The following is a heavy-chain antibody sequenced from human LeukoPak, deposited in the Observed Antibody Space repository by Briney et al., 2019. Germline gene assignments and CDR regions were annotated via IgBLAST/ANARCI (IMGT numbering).Heavy chain of an antibody. J-gene: IGHJ4*02. V-gene: IGHV1-69*01. CDR1: GGTFSSYA. CDR2: LIPIFGTA. D-gene: IGHD6-13*01. CDR3: AHGEGDSSSWSYYFDY. Sequence: GASVKVSCKASGGTFSSYAISWVRQAPGQGLEWMGGLIPIFGTANYAQKFQGRVTITAEESTSTAYMELSSLRSEDTAVYYCAHGEGDSSSWSYYFDYWGQGTLVTVSS.